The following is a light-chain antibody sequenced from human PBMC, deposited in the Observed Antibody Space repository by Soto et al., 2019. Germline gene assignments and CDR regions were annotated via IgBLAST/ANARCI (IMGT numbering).Light chain of an antibody. Sequence: DIQMTQSPSSLSASVGDRVTITCRTSQSVSIYVNWYQQKPGKAPILLIYASSSLQGGVPSRFSGSGSGTDFTLTISSLEPEDFATYYCQQSYSTPTFGQGTKVDIK. CDR2: ASS. V-gene: IGKV1-39*01. CDR1: QSVSIY. CDR3: QQSYSTPT. J-gene: IGKJ2*01.